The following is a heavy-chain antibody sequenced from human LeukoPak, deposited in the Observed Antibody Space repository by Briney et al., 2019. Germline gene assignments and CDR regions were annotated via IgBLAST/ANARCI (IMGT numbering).Heavy chain of an antibody. CDR3: ARVAPYVEAWGSPDY. J-gene: IGHJ4*02. Sequence: ASETLSLTCTVSGGSISSSSYYWGWIRQPPGKGLEWIGSIYYSGSTYSNPSLKSRVTISVDTSKNQFSLNFRSVTAADTAVYYCARVAPYVEAWGSPDYWGQGTLVTVSS. V-gene: IGHV4-39*01. CDR2: IYYSGST. CDR1: GGSISSSSYY. D-gene: IGHD3-16*01.